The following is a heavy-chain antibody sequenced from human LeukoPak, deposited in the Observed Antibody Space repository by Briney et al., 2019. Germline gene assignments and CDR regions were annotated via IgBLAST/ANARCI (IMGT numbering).Heavy chain of an antibody. CDR3: ARAGYTYGTLYF. Sequence: PGGSLRLSCAASGFTFSAYWMSWVRQAPGKGLEWVADIKQDGDEKNYVDSVKGRFTISRDNAKNSLYVQMNSLRVEDTAVYYCARAGYTYGTLYFWGQGTLVTVSS. V-gene: IGHV3-7*01. J-gene: IGHJ4*02. CDR1: GFTFSAYW. CDR2: IKQDGDEK. D-gene: IGHD5-18*01.